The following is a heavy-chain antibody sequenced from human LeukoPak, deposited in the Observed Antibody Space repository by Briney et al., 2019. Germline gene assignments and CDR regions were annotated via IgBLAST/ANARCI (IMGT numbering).Heavy chain of an antibody. CDR3: ARVFSGYDFWSGPTPYGMDV. CDR2: ISSSVSTI. J-gene: IGHJ6*02. D-gene: IGHD3-3*01. V-gene: IGHV3-11*01. Sequence: GGSLGLSCAASGFTFSDYYMSWIRQAPGKGLEWVSYISSSVSTIYYADSVKGRFTISRDNAKNSLYLQMNSLRAEDTAVYYCARVFSGYDFWSGPTPYGMDVWGQGTTVTVSS. CDR1: GFTFSDYY.